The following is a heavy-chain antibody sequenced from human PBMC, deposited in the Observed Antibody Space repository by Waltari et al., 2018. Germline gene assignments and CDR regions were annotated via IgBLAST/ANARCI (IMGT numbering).Heavy chain of an antibody. CDR2: IYVYNENT. V-gene: IGHV1-18*01. CDR1: GYTFRDYG. J-gene: IGHJ4*02. D-gene: IGHD3-16*02. Sequence: QVRLTQSGSDVKEPGASVKVSCKASGYTFRDYGISWVRQAPGQCLEWMGWIYVYNENTRFAEKFEDRVTLTTDKVTETVYMDLTDLRPDDTAVYYCARVVTGVHEVNDNWGQGTLVIVS. CDR3: ARVVTGVHEVNDN.